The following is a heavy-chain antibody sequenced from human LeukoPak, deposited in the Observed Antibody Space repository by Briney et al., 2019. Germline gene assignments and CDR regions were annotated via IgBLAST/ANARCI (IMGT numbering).Heavy chain of an antibody. V-gene: IGHV4-34*01. D-gene: IGHD6-19*01. CDR1: GGSFSGYY. CDR3: VRGRGRRAVANRALEY. J-gene: IGHJ4*02. Sequence: SETLSLTCAVYGGSFSGYYWNWIRQSPGKGLEWIGEINHSGSTNYNPSLKSRVTISVDTSKNQFSLKLSSVTAADTAVYYCVRGRGRRAVANRALEYWGQGTLVSVSS. CDR2: INHSGST.